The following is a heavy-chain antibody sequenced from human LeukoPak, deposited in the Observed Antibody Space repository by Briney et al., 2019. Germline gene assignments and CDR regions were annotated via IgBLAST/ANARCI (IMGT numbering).Heavy chain of an antibody. J-gene: IGHJ5*02. V-gene: IGHV3-30*03. D-gene: IGHD3-9*01. CDR3: ARDLSPYYDILTGYSRFDP. CDR2: ISYDESNT. Sequence: GGSLRLSCAASGFTFSSYGMHWVRQAPGKGLEWVAVISYDESNTYYVDSVKGRFTISRDNSKNTLYLQMNSLRAEDTAVYYCARDLSPYYDILTGYSRFDPWGQGTLVTVSS. CDR1: GFTFSSYG.